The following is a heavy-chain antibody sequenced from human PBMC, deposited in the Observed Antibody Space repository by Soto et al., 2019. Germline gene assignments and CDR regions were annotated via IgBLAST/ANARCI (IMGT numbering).Heavy chain of an antibody. CDR3: ARDRVIFYY. D-gene: IGHD2-21*01. CDR2: ISSSSSYI. CDR1: GFTFSSYS. J-gene: IGHJ4*02. Sequence: EVQLVESGGGLVKPGGSLRLSCAASGFTFSSYSMNWVRQAPGKGLEWVSSISSSSSYIYYADSVKFRFTISRDNAKNSLCLQMNRLRAEDTAVCYCARDRVIFYYWGQGTLVTVSS. V-gene: IGHV3-21*01.